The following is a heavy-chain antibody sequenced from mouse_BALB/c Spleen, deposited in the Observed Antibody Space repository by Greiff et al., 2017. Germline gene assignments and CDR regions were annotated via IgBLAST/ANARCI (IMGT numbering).Heavy chain of an antibody. V-gene: IGHV5-12-1*01. CDR3: ARHQLRLPYAMDY. CDR2: ISSGGGST. Sequence: EVKVVESGGGLVKPGGSLKLSCAASGFAFSSYDMSWVRQTPEKRLEWVAYISSGGGSTYYPDTVKGRFTISRDNAKNTLYLQMSSLKSEDTAMYYCARHQLRLPYAMDYWGQGTSVTVSA. D-gene: IGHD1-2*01. CDR1: GFAFSSYD. J-gene: IGHJ4*01.